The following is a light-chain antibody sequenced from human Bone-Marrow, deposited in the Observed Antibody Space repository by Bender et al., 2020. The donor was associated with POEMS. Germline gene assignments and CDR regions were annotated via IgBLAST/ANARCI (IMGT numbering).Light chain of an antibody. CDR3: QSYDNSLGGWV. V-gene: IGLV2-14*03. J-gene: IGLJ3*02. CDR1: NSDVGSYNS. CDR2: DVH. Sequence: QSVLSQPASVSGSPGQSVTISCTGTNSDVGSYNSVSWYQQLPGKAPKVMIYDVHNRPSGVSNRFSGSKSGNTASLTISGLQAEDEADYYCQSYDNSLGGWVFGGGTKLTVL.